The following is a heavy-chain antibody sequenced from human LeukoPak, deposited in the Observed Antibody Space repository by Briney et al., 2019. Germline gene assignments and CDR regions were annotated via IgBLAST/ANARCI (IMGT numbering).Heavy chain of an antibody. CDR1: GGTFSSYA. CDR3: ARDGPGYSSSWYHY. Sequence: SVKVSCKASGGTFSSYAISWLRQAPGQGLEWMGGIMPIFGTANYAQKFQGRVTITADESTSTAYMELSSLRSEDTAVYYCARDGPGYSSSWYHYWGQGTLVTVSS. J-gene: IGHJ4*02. D-gene: IGHD6-13*01. CDR2: IMPIFGTA. V-gene: IGHV1-69*13.